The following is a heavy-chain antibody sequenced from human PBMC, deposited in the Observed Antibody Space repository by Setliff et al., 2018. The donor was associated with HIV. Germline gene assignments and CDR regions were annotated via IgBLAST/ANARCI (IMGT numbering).Heavy chain of an antibody. Sequence: PSETLSLTCTVSGGSISSHYWSWIRQPPGKGLEWIGSIYYSGSTNYNPSLKSRVTISVDTSKNQFSLKLSSVTAADTAVYYCARVLDYYDSSPYCFDYLGQGTLVTGSS. CDR1: GGSISSHY. J-gene: IGHJ4*02. CDR2: IYYSGST. D-gene: IGHD3-22*01. V-gene: IGHV4-59*11. CDR3: ARVLDYYDSSPYCFDY.